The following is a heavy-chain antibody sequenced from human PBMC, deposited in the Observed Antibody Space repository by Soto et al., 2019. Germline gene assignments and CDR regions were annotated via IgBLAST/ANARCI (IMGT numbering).Heavy chain of an antibody. J-gene: IGHJ4*02. Sequence: PGGSLRLSCAASGFTFSSYSMNWIRQAPGKGLEWVSSISTSGNYIYYPDSVKGRFTISRDNAKNSLYLEMNGLRAEDMAVYYCARERSTGKGFSDYWGQGTLVTSPQ. V-gene: IGHV3-21*01. CDR2: ISTSGNYI. CDR3: ARERSTGKGFSDY. D-gene: IGHD3-10*01. CDR1: GFTFSSYS.